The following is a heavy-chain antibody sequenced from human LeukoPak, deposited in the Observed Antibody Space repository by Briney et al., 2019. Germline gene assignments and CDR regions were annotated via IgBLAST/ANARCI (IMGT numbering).Heavy chain of an antibody. Sequence: PSETLSLTCAVYGGSFSGYYWSWIRQPPGKGLEWIGEINHSGSTNYNPSLKSRVTISVDTSKNQFSLKLSSVTAADTAVYYCARLPRVLGVRGAFDIWGQGTMVTVSS. V-gene: IGHV4-34*01. CDR2: INHSGST. CDR3: ARLPRVLGVRGAFDI. D-gene: IGHD3-16*01. J-gene: IGHJ3*02. CDR1: GGSFSGYY.